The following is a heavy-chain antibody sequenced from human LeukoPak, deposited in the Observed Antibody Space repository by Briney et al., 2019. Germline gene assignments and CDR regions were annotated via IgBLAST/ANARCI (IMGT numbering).Heavy chain of an antibody. CDR3: ARLGGPLTYYDFWSGYDLYGMDV. CDR2: IYPGDSDT. CDR1: GYSFTSYW. V-gene: IGHV5-51*01. D-gene: IGHD3-3*01. J-gene: IGHJ6*02. Sequence: GESLKISCKGSGYSFTSYWIGWVRPMPGKGLEWMGIIYPGDSDTRYSPSFQGQVTISADKSISTAYLQWSSLKASDTAMYYCARLGGPLTYYDFWSGYDLYGMDVWGQGTTVTVSS.